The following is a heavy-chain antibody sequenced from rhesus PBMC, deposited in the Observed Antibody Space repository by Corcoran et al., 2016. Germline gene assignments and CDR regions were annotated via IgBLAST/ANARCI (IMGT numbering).Heavy chain of an antibody. CDR2: NEGGCGST. V-gene: IGHV4-160*01. CDR3: ARMINIWTGYYVGYFDY. CDR1: GGSISSNY. J-gene: IGHJ4*01. D-gene: IGHD3-3*01. Sequence: QVQLQESGPGLVKPSETLSLTCAVSGGSISSNYWSWIRQPPGKGRGGIGRNEGGCGSTDYNPSLKSRVTISTDTSKNQFSLKLSSVTAADTAVYYCARMINIWTGYYVGYFDYWGQGVLVTVSS.